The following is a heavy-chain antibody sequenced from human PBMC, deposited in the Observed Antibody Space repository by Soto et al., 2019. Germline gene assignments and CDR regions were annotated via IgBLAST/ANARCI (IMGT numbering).Heavy chain of an antibody. CDR2: ISGSGGST. CDR3: AKVESSRGWYEEYFQL. Sequence: GGSLRLSCAASGFTFSSYAMSWVRQAPGKGLEWVSAISGSGGSTYYADSVKGRFTISRDNSKNTLYLQMNSLRAEDTDVYYCAKVESSRGWYEEYFQLWGQGTLVTVSS. V-gene: IGHV3-23*01. D-gene: IGHD6-19*01. CDR1: GFTFSSYA. J-gene: IGHJ1*01.